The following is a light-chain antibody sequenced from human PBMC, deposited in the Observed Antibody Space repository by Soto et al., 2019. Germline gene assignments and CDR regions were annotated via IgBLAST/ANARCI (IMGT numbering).Light chain of an antibody. V-gene: IGKV1-5*03. Sequence: IQMTQFPSSLSASLGYIVTLTCQASQGISNYLNWYQQKPGKAPNLLIYKASSLKSGVPLRFSGSGSGTEFTLTINSLQTNDFATYSCQQYDTYWTFGPGTKVDIK. J-gene: IGKJ1*01. CDR2: KAS. CDR3: QQYDTYWT. CDR1: QGISNY.